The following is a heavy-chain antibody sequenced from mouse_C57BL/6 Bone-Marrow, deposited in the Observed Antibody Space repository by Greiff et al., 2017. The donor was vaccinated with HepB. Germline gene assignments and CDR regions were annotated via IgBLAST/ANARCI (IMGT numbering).Heavy chain of an antibody. Sequence: QVQLKQPGAELVKPGASVKLSCKASGYTFTSYWMHWVKQRPGQGLEWIGMIHPNSGSTNYNEKFKSKATLTVDKSSSTAYMQLSSLTSEDSAVYYCARSLNRFAYWGQGTLVTVSA. V-gene: IGHV1-64*01. J-gene: IGHJ3*01. CDR2: IHPNSGST. CDR3: ARSLNRFAY. CDR1: GYTFTSYW.